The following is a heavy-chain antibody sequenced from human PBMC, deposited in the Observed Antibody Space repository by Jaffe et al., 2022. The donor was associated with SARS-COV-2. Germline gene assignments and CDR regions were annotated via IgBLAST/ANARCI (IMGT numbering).Heavy chain of an antibody. CDR1: GFTFRSFA. Sequence: EVQLLESGGGLVQPGGSLRLSCAASGFTFRSFAMSWVRQAPGRGLEWVAAIHGGGSGAYYADSVTGRFTISRDNSKNTMYLQMESLRAEDTALYYCARDPPGVFSDFGNFVGFWDSWGQGTLVTVSA. CDR2: IHGGGSGA. J-gene: IGHJ4*02. CDR3: ARDPPGVFSDFGNFVGFWDS. D-gene: IGHD4-17*01. V-gene: IGHV3-23*01.